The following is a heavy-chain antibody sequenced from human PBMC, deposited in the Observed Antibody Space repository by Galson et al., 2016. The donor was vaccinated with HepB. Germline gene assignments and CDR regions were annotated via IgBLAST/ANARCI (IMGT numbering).Heavy chain of an antibody. CDR3: AKDWGDCSGGTCYPLGWYFDL. Sequence: SLRLSCAASGFTFSSYGIHWVRQAPGKGLEWVALISNDGRNKYYADSVKGRFTVSRDNSKNTLYLQMSGLRAEDTAVFYCAKDWGDCSGGTCYPLGWYFDLWGRGTLVTVSS. V-gene: IGHV3-30*18. CDR2: ISNDGRNK. J-gene: IGHJ2*01. D-gene: IGHD2-15*01. CDR1: GFTFSSYG.